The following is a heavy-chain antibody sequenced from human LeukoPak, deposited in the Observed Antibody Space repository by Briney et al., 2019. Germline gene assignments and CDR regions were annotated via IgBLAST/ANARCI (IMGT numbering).Heavy chain of an antibody. D-gene: IGHD3-10*01. Sequence: ASVKVSCKASGYTFTSHGISWVRQAPGQGLEWMGWISAYNGNTHYAQKLQGRVTMTTDTSTSTAYMELRSLRSDDTAVYYCARDSRLPYYYGSGSYYPTPFDYWGQGTLVTVSS. CDR1: GYTFTSHG. CDR3: ARDSRLPYYYGSGSYYPTPFDY. J-gene: IGHJ4*02. CDR2: ISAYNGNT. V-gene: IGHV1-18*01.